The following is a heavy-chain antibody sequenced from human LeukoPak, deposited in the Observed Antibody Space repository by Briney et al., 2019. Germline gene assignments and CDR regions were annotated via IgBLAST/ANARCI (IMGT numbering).Heavy chain of an antibody. J-gene: IGHJ6*02. CDR2: IHYSGKT. CDR1: GGSISGYY. Sequence: SETLSLTCTVSGGSISGYYWTWTRQPPGKGLEWIGQIHYSGKTDYNPSLRSRTTISVDTSKNQMFLKLSSVTAADTAVYYCARFGFYYDIDVWGQGTTVTVSS. CDR3: ARFGFYYDIDV. D-gene: IGHD3-16*01. V-gene: IGHV4-59*01.